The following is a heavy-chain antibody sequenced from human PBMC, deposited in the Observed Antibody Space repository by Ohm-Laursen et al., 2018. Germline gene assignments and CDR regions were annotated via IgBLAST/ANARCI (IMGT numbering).Heavy chain of an antibody. CDR3: ARGPTWGVAMD. CDR2: IYTSGST. D-gene: IGHD7-27*01. Sequence: SQTLSLTCTVSGGSISSYYWSWIRQPAGKGLEWIGRIYTSGSTNYNPSLKSRVTMSVDTSKNQLSLKLSSVTAADTAVYYCARGPTWGVAMDWGQGTLVTVSS. CDR1: GGSISSYY. J-gene: IGHJ4*02. V-gene: IGHV4-4*07.